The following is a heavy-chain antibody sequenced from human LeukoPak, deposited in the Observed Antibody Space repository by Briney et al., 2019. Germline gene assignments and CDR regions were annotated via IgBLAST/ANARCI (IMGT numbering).Heavy chain of an antibody. CDR2: ISGSGGTT. D-gene: IGHD3-9*01. CDR3: AKPSLTYYDILTGYSV. CDR1: GFTFSSYA. V-gene: IGHV3-23*01. J-gene: IGHJ4*02. Sequence: PPGGSLRLSCAASGFTFSSYAMSWVRQAPGKGLEWVSAISGSGGTTYYADSVKGRFTISRGNSKNTLYLQMNSLRAGDTAVYYCAKPSLTYYDILTGYSVWGQGTLVTVSS.